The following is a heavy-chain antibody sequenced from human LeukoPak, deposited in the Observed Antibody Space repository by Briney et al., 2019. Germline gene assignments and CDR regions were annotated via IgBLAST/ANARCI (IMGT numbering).Heavy chain of an antibody. Sequence: SQTLSLTCAISGDSVSSNSAAWNWIRQSPSRGLEWLGRTYYRSKWYNDYAVSVKSRITINPDTSKNQFFLQLNSVTPEDTAVYYCARSVGTVVVPAAMTYGMDVWGQGTTVTVSS. CDR2: TYYRSKWYN. CDR1: GDSVSSNSAA. J-gene: IGHJ6*02. CDR3: ARSVGTVVVPAAMTYGMDV. V-gene: IGHV6-1*01. D-gene: IGHD2-2*01.